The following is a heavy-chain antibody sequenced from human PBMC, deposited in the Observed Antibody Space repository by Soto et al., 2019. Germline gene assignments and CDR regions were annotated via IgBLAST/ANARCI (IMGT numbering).Heavy chain of an antibody. CDR3: AVGVVIYTIDY. Sequence: SETLSLTCTVSGGSISSGDYYWSWIRQPPGKGLEWLGYIYYSGIPYYNPSLKSRVTISVDTSKNQFSLKLSSVTAADTAVYYCAVGVVIYTIDYWGQGTLVTVSS. CDR1: GGSISSGDYY. V-gene: IGHV4-30-4*01. CDR2: IYYSGIP. J-gene: IGHJ4*02. D-gene: IGHD3-3*01.